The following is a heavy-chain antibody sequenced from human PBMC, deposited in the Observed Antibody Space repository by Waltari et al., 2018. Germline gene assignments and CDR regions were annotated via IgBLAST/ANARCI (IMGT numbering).Heavy chain of an antibody. D-gene: IGHD6-6*01. V-gene: IGHV3-30-3*01. J-gene: IGHJ4*02. CDR3: ARGRSSLVSY. CDR2: ISYDGSNK. CDR1: GFTFSSYA. Sequence: QVQLVESGGGVVQPGRSLRLSCAASGFTFSSYAMHGVRQAPGKGLEWVAVISYDGSNKYYADSVKGRFTISRDNSKNTLYLQMNSLRAEDTAVYYCARGRSSLVSYWGQGTLVTVSS.